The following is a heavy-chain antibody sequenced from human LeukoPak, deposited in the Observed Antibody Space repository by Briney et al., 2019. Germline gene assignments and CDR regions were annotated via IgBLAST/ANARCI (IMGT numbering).Heavy chain of an antibody. Sequence: GGSLRLSCAASGFTFSSYSMNWVRQAPGKGLEWVSYISSSGSTIYYADSVKGRLTISRDNAKNSLYLQLSSLRDEDTAVYYCAREDSSGYKTTEDYWGQGTLVTVSS. CDR1: GFTFSSYS. J-gene: IGHJ4*02. D-gene: IGHD3-22*01. CDR2: ISSSGSTI. CDR3: AREDSSGYKTTEDY. V-gene: IGHV3-48*02.